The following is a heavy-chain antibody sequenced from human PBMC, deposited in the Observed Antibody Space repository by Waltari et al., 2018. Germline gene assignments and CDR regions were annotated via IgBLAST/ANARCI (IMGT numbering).Heavy chain of an antibody. J-gene: IGHJ4*02. CDR3: ARGQLWGRHSSSSTPLDY. CDR1: GGSISSGGYY. D-gene: IGHD6-6*01. Sequence: QVQLQESGPGLVKPSQTLALTCTVSGGSISSGGYYWSWIRQHPGKGLEWIGYIYYSGSTYYNPSLKSRVTISVDTSKNQFSLKLSSVTAADTAVYYCARGQLWGRHSSSSTPLDYWGQGTLVTVSS. V-gene: IGHV4-31*03. CDR2: IYYSGST.